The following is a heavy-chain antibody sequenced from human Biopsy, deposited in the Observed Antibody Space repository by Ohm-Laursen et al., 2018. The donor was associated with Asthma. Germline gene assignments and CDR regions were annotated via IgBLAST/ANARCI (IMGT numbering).Heavy chain of an antibody. Sequence: SDTLSLTCPVSGGSITSSSYYWGWVRQPPGKGMEWIGSMYHSGSPYYHPSLKSRATISEDTSKNQLSLKMSSVTAADTAVYFCVRHQYSSSWSTFDYWGQGALVTVSS. CDR1: GGSITSSSYY. J-gene: IGHJ4*02. V-gene: IGHV4-39*01. D-gene: IGHD3-22*01. CDR2: MYHSGSP. CDR3: VRHQYSSSWSTFDY.